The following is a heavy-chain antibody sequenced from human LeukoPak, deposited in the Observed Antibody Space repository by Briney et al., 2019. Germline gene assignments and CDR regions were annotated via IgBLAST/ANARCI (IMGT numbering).Heavy chain of an antibody. D-gene: IGHD5-18*01. V-gene: IGHV3-23*01. CDR3: AKGLKTAVGPYMGYHYYMDV. CDR2: VNDPGTGT. CDR1: GFTFSKYA. Sequence: GGSLRLSCAASGFTFSKYAISCVRQAPGQGLEWVSTVNDPGTGTYYANSVKGRFNISGDNSKNTLPLQMISLRAEDTALYYCAKGLKTAVGPYMGYHYYMDVWAKGTTVTVSS. J-gene: IGHJ6*03.